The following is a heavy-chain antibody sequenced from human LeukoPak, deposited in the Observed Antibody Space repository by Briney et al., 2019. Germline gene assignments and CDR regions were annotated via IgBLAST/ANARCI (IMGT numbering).Heavy chain of an antibody. CDR2: IKQDGSEK. V-gene: IGHV3-7*01. CDR3: ARHYDFWSGYPFDY. Sequence: GGSLRPSCAASGFTFSSYWMSWVRQAPGKGLEWVANIKQDGSEKYYVDSVKGRFTISRDNAKNSLYLQMNSLRAEDTAVYYCARHYDFWSGYPFDYWGQGTLVTVSS. D-gene: IGHD3-3*01. CDR1: GFTFSSYW. J-gene: IGHJ4*02.